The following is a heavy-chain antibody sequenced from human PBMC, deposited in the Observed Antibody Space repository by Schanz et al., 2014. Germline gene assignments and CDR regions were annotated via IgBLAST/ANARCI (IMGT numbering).Heavy chain of an antibody. CDR1: GFSLDIFA. J-gene: IGHJ3*02. Sequence: DVHLLESGGGLVEPGGSLRLSCATSGFSLDIFAVSWVRQAPGKGLEWVSSFNDGGVNKYYADSVKGRFTISRDNSKNTLYLQMNSLRAEDTAVYYCAKGRFGELSAFDIWGQGTMVTVSS. D-gene: IGHD3-10*01. V-gene: IGHV3-23*01. CDR3: AKGRFGELSAFDI. CDR2: FNDGGVNK.